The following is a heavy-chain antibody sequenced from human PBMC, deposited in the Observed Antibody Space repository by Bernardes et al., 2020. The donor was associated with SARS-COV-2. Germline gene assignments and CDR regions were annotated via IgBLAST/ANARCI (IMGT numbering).Heavy chain of an antibody. D-gene: IGHD3-3*01. J-gene: IGHJ6*03. Sequence: ASVKVSCKASGYTFTSYGISWVRQAPGQGLEWMGWISAYNGNTNYAQKLQGRVTMTTDTSTSTAYMELRSLRSDDTAVYYCARARDFWSGYYIHNLNDYYYYMDVWGKGTTVTVSS. CDR2: ISAYNGNT. CDR1: GYTFTSYG. V-gene: IGHV1-18*01. CDR3: ARARDFWSGYYIHNLNDYYYYMDV.